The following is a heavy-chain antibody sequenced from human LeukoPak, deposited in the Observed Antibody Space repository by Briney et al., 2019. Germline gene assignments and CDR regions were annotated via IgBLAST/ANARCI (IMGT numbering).Heavy chain of an antibody. V-gene: IGHV4-30-4*01. J-gene: IGHJ4*02. CDR2: ISYSGST. CDR1: GGSISSGDYY. CDR3: ARGSGDGYKYSY. D-gene: IGHD5-24*01. Sequence: PSETLSLTCTVSGGSISSGDYYWSWIRQPPGKGLEWIGYISYSGSTYYNPSLKSRVTISVDTSKNQFSLNLSSVTAADTAVYYCARGSGDGYKYSYWGQGTLVTVSS.